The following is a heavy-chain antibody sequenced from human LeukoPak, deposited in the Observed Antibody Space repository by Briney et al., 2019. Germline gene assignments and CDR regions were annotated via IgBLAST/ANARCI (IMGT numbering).Heavy chain of an antibody. CDR1: GGSISSSSHY. J-gene: IGHJ4*02. V-gene: IGHV4-39*07. D-gene: IGHD3-3*01. Sequence: SETLSLTCTVSGGSISSSSHYWGWMRQPPGKGLEWIGSIYHSGSTYYNPSLKSRVTISVDTSKNQFSLKLSSVTAADTAVYYCARDRRIRFLEFYYFDYWGQGTLVTVSS. CDR2: IYHSGST. CDR3: ARDRRIRFLEFYYFDY.